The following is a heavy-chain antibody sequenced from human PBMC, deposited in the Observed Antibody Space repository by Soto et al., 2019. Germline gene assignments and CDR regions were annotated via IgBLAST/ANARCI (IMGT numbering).Heavy chain of an antibody. D-gene: IGHD2-15*01. CDR1: GYTFTDYF. CDR2: INPSGGST. V-gene: IGHV1-46*01. Sequence: QVQLVQSGAEVKKPGASVVISCKASGYTFTDYFMQRVRQAAGQGLEWMGIINPSGGSTSYALKFQGRVTMTRDTSTSTVYMELASLRSEDTAVYYCARSYCSGGSCPDYWGQGTLVTVSS. J-gene: IGHJ4*02. CDR3: ARSYCSGGSCPDY.